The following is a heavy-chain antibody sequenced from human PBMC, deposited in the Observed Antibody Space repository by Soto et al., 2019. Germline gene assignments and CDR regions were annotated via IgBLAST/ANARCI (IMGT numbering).Heavy chain of an antibody. CDR3: ARGIAAAGTDYGMDV. CDR2: IDPSDSYT. Sequence: PGESLKISCKGSGYSFTSYWISWVRQMPGKGLEWMGRIDPSDSYTNYSPSFQGHVTISADKSISTAYLRWSSLKASDTAMYCCARGIAAAGTDYGMDVWGQGTTVTVSS. J-gene: IGHJ6*02. CDR1: GYSFTSYW. V-gene: IGHV5-10-1*01. D-gene: IGHD6-13*01.